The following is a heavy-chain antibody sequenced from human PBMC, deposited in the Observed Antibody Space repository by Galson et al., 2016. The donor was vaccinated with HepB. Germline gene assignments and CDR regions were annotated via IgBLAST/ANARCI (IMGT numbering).Heavy chain of an antibody. CDR1: GFTFSSYW. CDR3: ARATEGAFDY. Sequence: SLRLSCAASGFTFSSYWMHWVRQVPGKGLEWVSRIIGDGSSTTYAGSVEGRFTISRDNAKNTLSLQMNGLRAEDSALYYCARATEGAFDYWGQGVLVTVFS. D-gene: IGHD1-26*01. CDR2: IIGDGSST. V-gene: IGHV3-74*03. J-gene: IGHJ4*02.